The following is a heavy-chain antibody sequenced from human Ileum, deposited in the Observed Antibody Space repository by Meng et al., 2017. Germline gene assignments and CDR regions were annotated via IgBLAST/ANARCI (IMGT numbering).Heavy chain of an antibody. J-gene: IGHJ4*02. CDR2: IYSGGNT. V-gene: IGHV3-66*04. Sequence: EVQRVESGGGLVQPGGALRLSCAASEFTVSNNYMSWVRQAPGKGLEWVSLIYSGGNTKYAGSVKGRFTISRDNSKNTLYLQMNSLRAEDTAVYYCAGHTELDCWGQGALVTVSS. CDR3: AGHTELDC. CDR1: EFTVSNNY.